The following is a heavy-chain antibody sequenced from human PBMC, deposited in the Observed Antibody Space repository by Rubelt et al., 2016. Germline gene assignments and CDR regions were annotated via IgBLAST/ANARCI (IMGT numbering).Heavy chain of an antibody. CDR3: ARGYYYGSGSPLYYFDY. CDR1: GFTFSSYS. D-gene: IGHD3-10*01. V-gene: IGHV3-48*01. Sequence: VQLVESGGGVVQPGRSLRLSCAASGFTFSSYSMNWVRQAPGKGLEWVSHISSGSTTIFYADSVRGRFTISSDNSKNMLYLQMNSLRAEDTAVYYCARGYYYGSGSPLYYFDYWGQGTLVTVSS. CDR2: ISSGSTTI. J-gene: IGHJ4*02.